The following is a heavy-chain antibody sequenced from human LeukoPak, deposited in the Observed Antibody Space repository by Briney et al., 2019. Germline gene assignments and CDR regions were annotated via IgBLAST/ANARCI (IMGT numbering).Heavy chain of an antibody. V-gene: IGHV1-2*06. Sequence: ASVKVSCKASGYTFTGYYMHWVRQAPGQGLEWMGRINPNSGGTNYAQKFQGRVTMTRDTSISTAYMELSRLRSDGTAVYYCARRAGITIVRGVPDYWGQGTLVTVSS. CDR3: ARRAGITIVRGVPDY. CDR1: GYTFTGYY. D-gene: IGHD3-10*01. J-gene: IGHJ4*02. CDR2: INPNSGGT.